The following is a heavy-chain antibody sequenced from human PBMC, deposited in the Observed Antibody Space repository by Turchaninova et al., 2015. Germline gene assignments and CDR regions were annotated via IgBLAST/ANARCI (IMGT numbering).Heavy chain of an antibody. CDR3: NRYCSGRNCFLLFFDY. CDR2: IRSKAYGGTT. J-gene: IGHJ4*02. D-gene: IGHD2-15*01. CDR1: GFTFGDYA. Sequence: RLSCTTSGFTFGDYAMSWVRQAPGKGLEWVGFIRSKAYGGTTDYAASVKGRFTISRDDSKSIAYLHMDRLKTEDTAIYYCNRYCSGRNCFLLFFDYWGQGTLVTVSS. V-gene: IGHV3-49*04.